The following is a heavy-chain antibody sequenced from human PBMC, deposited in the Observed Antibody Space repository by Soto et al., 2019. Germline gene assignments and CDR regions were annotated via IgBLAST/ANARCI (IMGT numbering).Heavy chain of an antibody. CDR2: INPSGGST. Sequence: ASVKVSCKASGYTFTSYYMHWVRQAPGQGLEWMGIINPSGGSTSYAQKFQGRVTMTRDTSTSTVYMELSSLRSEDTAVYYCARDRRPHSSGWYTAFDIWGQGTMVTVSS. CDR1: GYTFTSYY. J-gene: IGHJ3*02. CDR3: ARDRRPHSSGWYTAFDI. V-gene: IGHV1-46*01. D-gene: IGHD6-19*01.